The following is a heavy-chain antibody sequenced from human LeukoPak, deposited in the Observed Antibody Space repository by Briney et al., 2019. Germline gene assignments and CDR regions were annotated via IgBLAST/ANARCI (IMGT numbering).Heavy chain of an antibody. CDR1: GGSFSGYY. V-gene: IGHV4-34*01. Sequence: SETLSLTCAVYGGSFSGYYWSWIRQPPGKGLEWVGSIYYSGSTYYNPSLKSRVTISVDTSKNQFSLKLSSVTAADTAVYYCARSRIAVADTGIDYWGQGTLVTVSS. CDR2: IYYSGST. CDR3: ARSRIAVADTGIDY. J-gene: IGHJ4*02. D-gene: IGHD6-19*01.